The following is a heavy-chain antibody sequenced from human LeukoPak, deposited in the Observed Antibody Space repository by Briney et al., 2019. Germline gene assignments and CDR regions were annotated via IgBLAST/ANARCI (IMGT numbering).Heavy chain of an antibody. J-gene: IGHJ3*02. CDR2: VSSSGSTI. Sequence: PGGSLRLSCAASGFTFSSYEMNWVRQAPGKGLEWVSCVSSSGSTIYYADSVKGRFTISRDNAKNSLYLQMNSLRAEDTAVYYCAKEDYGDSHGAFDIWGQGTMVTVSS. CDR3: AKEDYGDSHGAFDI. D-gene: IGHD4-17*01. V-gene: IGHV3-48*03. CDR1: GFTFSSYE.